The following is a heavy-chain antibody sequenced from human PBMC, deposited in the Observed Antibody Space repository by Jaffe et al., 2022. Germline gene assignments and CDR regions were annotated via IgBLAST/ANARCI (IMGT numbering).Heavy chain of an antibody. D-gene: IGHD3-10*01. CDR1: GFSLSTSGVG. CDR2: IYWDDDK. V-gene: IGHV2-5*02. CDR3: ARTGRRYYYGSGSYSFDY. Sequence: QITLKESGPTLVKPTQTLTLTCTFSGFSLSTSGVGVGWIRQPPGKALEWLALIYWDDDKRYSPSLKSRLTITKDTSKNQVVLTMTNMDPVDTATYYCARTGRRYYYGSGSYSFDYWGQGTLVTVSS. J-gene: IGHJ4*02.